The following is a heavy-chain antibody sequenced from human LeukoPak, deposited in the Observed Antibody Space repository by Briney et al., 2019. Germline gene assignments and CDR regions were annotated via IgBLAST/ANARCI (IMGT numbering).Heavy chain of an antibody. V-gene: IGHV2-70*01. D-gene: IGHD2-2*01. J-gene: IGHJ6*02. Sequence: ESGPALVKPTQTLTLTCTFSRFSLSTSGMCVSWIRQPPGKALEWLALIDWDDDKYYSTSLKTRLTISKDTSKNQVVLTMTNMDPVDTATYYCARITTHTSSYGMDVWGQGTTVTVSS. CDR3: ARITTHTSSYGMDV. CDR1: RFSLSTSGMC. CDR2: IDWDDDK.